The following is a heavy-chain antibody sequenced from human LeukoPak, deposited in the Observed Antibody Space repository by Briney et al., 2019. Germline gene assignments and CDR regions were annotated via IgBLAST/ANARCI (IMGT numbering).Heavy chain of an antibody. V-gene: IGHV4-59*08. CDR1: GGSISTYY. D-gene: IGHD6-13*01. CDR2: VYYSGST. Sequence: SETLSLTCTVSGGSISTYYWIWIRQPPGKGLEWIGNVYYSGSTNYDPSLKSRVTISVDTSKNQFSLKLSSVTAADTAVYYCARLKELVPYYFDYWGQGTLVTVSS. J-gene: IGHJ4*02. CDR3: ARLKELVPYYFDY.